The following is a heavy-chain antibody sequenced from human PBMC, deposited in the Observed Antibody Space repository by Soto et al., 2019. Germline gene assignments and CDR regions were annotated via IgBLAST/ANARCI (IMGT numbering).Heavy chain of an antibody. CDR2: IYHSGST. J-gene: IGHJ6*02. Sequence: KPSETLSLTCAVSGGSISSSNWWSWVRQPPGKGLEWIGEIYHSGSTNYNPSLKSRVTISVDKSKNQFSLKLSSVTAADTAVYYCVKSPVTGYYYYGMDVWGQGTTVTVSS. D-gene: IGHD5-18*01. CDR3: VKSPVTGYYYYGMDV. V-gene: IGHV4-4*02. CDR1: GGSISSSNW.